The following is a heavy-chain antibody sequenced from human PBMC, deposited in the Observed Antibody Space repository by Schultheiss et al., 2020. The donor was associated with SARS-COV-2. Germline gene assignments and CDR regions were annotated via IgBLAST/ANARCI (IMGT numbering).Heavy chain of an antibody. CDR2: ISYDGSNK. CDR3: ARDLVGATWNWFDP. V-gene: IGHV3-30*03. J-gene: IGHJ5*02. Sequence: GGSLRLSCAASGFTFSSYGMHWVRQAPGKGLEWVAVISYDGSNKYYADSVKGRFTISRDNSKNTLYLQMNSLRVEDTAVYYCARDLVGATWNWFDPWGQGTLVTVSS. CDR1: GFTFSSYG. D-gene: IGHD1-26*01.